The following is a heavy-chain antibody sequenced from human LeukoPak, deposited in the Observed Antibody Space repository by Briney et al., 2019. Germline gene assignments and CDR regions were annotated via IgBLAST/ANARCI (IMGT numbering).Heavy chain of an antibody. CDR1: GYTFTIYY. D-gene: IGHD3/OR15-3a*01. CDR2: INPSGGST. J-gene: IGHJ4*02. Sequence: ASVTVSCTASGYTFTIYYMHWVRQAPGQGLEWMGIINPSGGSTSYAQKFQGRVTMTRDTSTSTVYMELSSLRSEDTAVYYCARLDRSIGGYWGQGTLVTVSS. V-gene: IGHV1-46*01. CDR3: ARLDRSIGGY.